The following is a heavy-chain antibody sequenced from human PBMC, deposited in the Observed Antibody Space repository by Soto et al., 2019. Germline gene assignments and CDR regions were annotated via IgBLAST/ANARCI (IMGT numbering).Heavy chain of an antibody. Sequence: QVQLVESGGGVIQPGRSLRLSCATAGFAFTNYGMHWVRQAPGKGLEWVAVIWSDGSRQYYVDSVKGRFTSSRDNSNNTLYLQMNSLRVDDTAVYYCAGRTGYWGISDYWGQGTLVTVSA. CDR3: AGRTGYWGISDY. CDR1: GFAFTNYG. V-gene: IGHV3-33*01. CDR2: IWSDGSRQ. J-gene: IGHJ4*02. D-gene: IGHD3-9*01.